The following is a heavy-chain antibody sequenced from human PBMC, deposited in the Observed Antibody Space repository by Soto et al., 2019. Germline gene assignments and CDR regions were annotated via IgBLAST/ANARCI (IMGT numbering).Heavy chain of an antibody. Sequence: GSLRLSCAASGFTFSSYAMSWVRQAPGKGLEWVSAISGSGGSTYYADSVKGRFTISRDNSKNTLYLQMNSLRAEDTAVYYCAKVYCGGDCPSRAAFDYWGQGTLVTVSS. CDR2: ISGSGGST. J-gene: IGHJ4*02. CDR1: GFTFSSYA. V-gene: IGHV3-23*01. D-gene: IGHD2-21*01. CDR3: AKVYCGGDCPSRAAFDY.